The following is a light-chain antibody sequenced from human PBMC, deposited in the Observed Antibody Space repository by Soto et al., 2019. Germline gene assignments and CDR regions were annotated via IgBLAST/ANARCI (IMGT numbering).Light chain of an antibody. CDR1: QSVTSN. J-gene: IGKJ1*01. Sequence: EILMTQSPATLSVSPGERATLSCRASQSVTSNLAWYQQKPGQAPRLLIYGASTRATGIPARFSGSGSGTEFTLTISSLQSEDFAVYYCQQYNNWNPMTFGQGTKVDIK. CDR2: GAS. CDR3: QQYNNWNPMT. V-gene: IGKV3-15*01.